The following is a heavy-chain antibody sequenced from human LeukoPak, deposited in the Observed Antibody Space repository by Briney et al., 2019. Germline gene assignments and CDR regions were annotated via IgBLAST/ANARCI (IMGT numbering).Heavy chain of an antibody. CDR2: IYYSGST. J-gene: IGHJ4*02. CDR3: ARDAIRDYGGNGGGFDY. Sequence: SQTLSLTCTVSGGSISSGDYYWSWIRQPPGKGLEWIVYIYYSGSTNYNPSLKSRVTISVDTSKNQFSLKLSSVTAADTAVYYCARDAIRDYGGNGGGFDYWGQGTLVTVSS. V-gene: IGHV4-61*08. CDR1: GGSISSGDYY. D-gene: IGHD4-23*01.